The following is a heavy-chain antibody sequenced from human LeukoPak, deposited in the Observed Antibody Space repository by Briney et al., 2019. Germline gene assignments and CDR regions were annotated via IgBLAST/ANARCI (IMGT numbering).Heavy chain of an antibody. D-gene: IGHD6-19*01. CDR2: ISSTSITM. V-gene: IGHV3-48*01. Sequence: GGSLRLSCAATGFTFNRNNMNWVRQAPGKGLEWVSYISSTSITMYYADSVKGRFTISRDNAKNSLYLQMNSLRADDTAVYYCARETILAVAGDFWGQGTLVTVSS. CDR1: GFTFNRNN. CDR3: ARETILAVAGDF. J-gene: IGHJ4*02.